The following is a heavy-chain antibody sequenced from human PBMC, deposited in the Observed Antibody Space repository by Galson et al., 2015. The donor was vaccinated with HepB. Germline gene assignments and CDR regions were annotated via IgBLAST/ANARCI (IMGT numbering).Heavy chain of an antibody. J-gene: IGHJ4*02. CDR1: AYFINSGYY. CDR3: ARDNRGYTSSSQLDY. CDR2: IYHDGST. D-gene: IGHD6-6*01. Sequence: LSLTCTVSAYFINSGYYWGWIRQPPGKGLEWIGSIYHDGSTRYNPSLKSRVTISVDTSKNQFSLRLRSVTAADTAVYYCARDNRGYTSSSQLDYWGQGTLGTVAS. V-gene: IGHV4-38-2*02.